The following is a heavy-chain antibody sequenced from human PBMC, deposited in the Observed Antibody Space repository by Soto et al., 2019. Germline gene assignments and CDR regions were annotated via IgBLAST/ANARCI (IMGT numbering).Heavy chain of an antibody. Sequence: GAPVKVSCKASGYALIMFAMHGVLRTPVQRPEWMGCINTANGNTKSAYKFQGRVSLTRDTSASRVYMELGSLRSADSAVYFCAKEWRNSGRNWYVSKSPSDRWGQGALVAVPS. CDR2: INTANGNT. CDR1: GYALIMFA. V-gene: IGHV1-3*04. CDR3: AKEWRNSGRNWYVSKSPSDR. J-gene: IGHJ5*02. D-gene: IGHD1-1*01.